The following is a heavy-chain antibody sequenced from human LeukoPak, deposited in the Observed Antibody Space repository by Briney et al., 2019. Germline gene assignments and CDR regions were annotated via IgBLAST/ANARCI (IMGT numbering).Heavy chain of an antibody. CDR1: GYTLTELS. CDR3: ATFDAVDDAFDI. V-gene: IGHV1-24*01. J-gene: IGHJ3*02. D-gene: IGHD2-2*01. Sequence: ASVKVSCKVSGYTLTELSMRWVRQAPGKGLEWMGGFDPEDGETIYAQKFQGRVTMTEDTSTDTAYMELSSLRSEDTAVYYCATFDAVDDAFDIWGQGTMVTVSS. CDR2: FDPEDGET.